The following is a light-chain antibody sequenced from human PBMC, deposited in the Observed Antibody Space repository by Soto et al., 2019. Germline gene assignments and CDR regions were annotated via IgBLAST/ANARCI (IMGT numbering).Light chain of an antibody. CDR2: WAS. J-gene: IGKJ1*01. CDR3: QQYYSSPHT. Sequence: DFVMTQSPDSLAVSLGERATVNCKSSQSVLFDSNNRNYLAWYQQKPGQPTKLLISWASTRESGVPDRFSGGGSGTDFTLTISSLQAEDVAVYYCQQYYSSPHTFGQGTKVEI. CDR1: QSVLFDSNNRNY. V-gene: IGKV4-1*01.